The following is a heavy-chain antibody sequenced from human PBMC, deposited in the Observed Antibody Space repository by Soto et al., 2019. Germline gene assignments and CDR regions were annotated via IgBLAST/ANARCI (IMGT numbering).Heavy chain of an antibody. Sequence: QVQLVESGGGVVQPGRSLRLSCAASGFTFSSYGMHWVRQAPGKGLEWVAVISYDGSNKYYADSVKGRFTISRDNSKNTLYLQMNSLRAEDTAVYYCAKDPDGYNWNYAGSFDYWGQGTLVTVSS. CDR3: AKDPDGYNWNYAGSFDY. CDR1: GFTFSSYG. V-gene: IGHV3-30*18. CDR2: ISYDGSNK. D-gene: IGHD1-7*01. J-gene: IGHJ4*02.